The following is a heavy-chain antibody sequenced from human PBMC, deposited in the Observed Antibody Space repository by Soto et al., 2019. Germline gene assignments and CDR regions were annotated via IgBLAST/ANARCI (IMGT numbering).Heavy chain of an antibody. D-gene: IGHD2-21*01. CDR3: ARDSCGGKSWLDY. CDR1: GFSVSYNF. V-gene: IGHV3-33*08. J-gene: IGHJ4*02. Sequence: PGGSLRLSCAASGFSVSYNFMTWVRQAPGKGLEWVAVIWYDGSNKYYADSVKGRFTISRDNSKNTLYMQMNSLRAEDTAVYYCARDSCGGKSWLDYWGQGTLVTVSA. CDR2: IWYDGSNK.